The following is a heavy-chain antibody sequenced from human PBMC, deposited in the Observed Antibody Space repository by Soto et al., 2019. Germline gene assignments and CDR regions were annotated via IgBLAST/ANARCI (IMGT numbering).Heavy chain of an antibody. CDR2: INHSGST. D-gene: IGHD1-26*01. V-gene: IGHV4-34*01. Sequence: QVQLQQWGAGLLKPSETLSLTCAVYGGSFSGYYWSWIRQPPGKGLEWIGEINHSGSTNYNPSLKSRVTISVDTSKNQLSLKLSSVTAADTAVYYCARVRWGYYYYYMDVWGKGTTVTVSS. CDR3: ARVRWGYYYYYMDV. J-gene: IGHJ6*03. CDR1: GGSFSGYY.